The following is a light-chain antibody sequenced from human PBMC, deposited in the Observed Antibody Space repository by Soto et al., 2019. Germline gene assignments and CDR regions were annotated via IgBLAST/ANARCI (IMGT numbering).Light chain of an antibody. CDR3: QQYGISPLT. J-gene: IGKJ4*01. CDR1: QSVSSSY. CDR2: GAS. Sequence: EVVVTQSPAALSLSPGERATLSCRASQSVSSSYLAWYQQKPGQAPRLLIYGASSRATGIPDRFSGSGSGTDFTLTISRLEPEDFAVYYCQQYGISPLTFGGGTKVDIK. V-gene: IGKV3-20*01.